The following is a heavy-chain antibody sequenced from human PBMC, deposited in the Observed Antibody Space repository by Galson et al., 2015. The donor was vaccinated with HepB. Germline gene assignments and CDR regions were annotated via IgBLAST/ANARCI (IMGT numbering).Heavy chain of an antibody. Sequence: ETLSLTCTVSGGSISSYYWSWIRQPPGKGLEWIGYIYYSGSTNYNPSLKSRVTISVDTSKNQFSLKLSSVTAADTAVYYCAREEDNKPSRGRAFDIWGQGTMVTVSS. J-gene: IGHJ3*02. D-gene: IGHD1-1*01. CDR1: GGSISSYY. CDR3: AREEDNKPSRGRAFDI. V-gene: IGHV4-59*01. CDR2: IYYSGST.